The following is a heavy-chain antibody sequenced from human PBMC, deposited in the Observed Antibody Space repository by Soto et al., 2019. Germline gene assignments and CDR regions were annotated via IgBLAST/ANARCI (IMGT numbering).Heavy chain of an antibody. J-gene: IGHJ6*02. D-gene: IGHD3-22*01. Sequence: AGGSLRLSCAASGFTFDDYTMHWVRQAPGKGLEWVSLISWDGGSTYYADSVKGRFTISRDNSNNSLYLQMNSLTTEDTALYYCPTQLQYSSGFHLGMDVWGQGTTVTVSS. CDR2: ISWDGGST. CDR1: GFTFDDYT. V-gene: IGHV3-43*01. CDR3: PTQLQYSSGFHLGMDV.